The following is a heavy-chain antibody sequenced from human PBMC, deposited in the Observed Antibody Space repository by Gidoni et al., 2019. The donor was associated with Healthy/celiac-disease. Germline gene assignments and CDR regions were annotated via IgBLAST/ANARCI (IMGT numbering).Heavy chain of an antibody. V-gene: IGHV4-34*01. Sequence: VQLQQWGAGLLKPSETLSLTCAVYGGSFSGYYWSWIRQPPGKGLEWIGEINHSGSTNYNPSLKSRVTISVDTSKNQFSLKLSSVTAADTAVYYCARLTVTTAYYFDYWGQGTLVTVSS. D-gene: IGHD4-17*01. J-gene: IGHJ4*02. CDR1: GGSFSGYY. CDR2: INHSGST. CDR3: ARLTVTTAYYFDY.